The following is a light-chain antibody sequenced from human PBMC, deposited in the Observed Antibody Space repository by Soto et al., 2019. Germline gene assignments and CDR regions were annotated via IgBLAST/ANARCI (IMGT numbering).Light chain of an antibody. CDR1: QSISSY. V-gene: IGKV1-39*01. J-gene: IGKJ4*01. Sequence: IQMTQYPSSLSASVGDRVTITCLASQSISSYLNWYQQKPGKAPKLLIYAASSLQSGVPSRFSGSGSGTDFTLTISSLQPEDFATYYCQQSYSTPLLTFGGGAKVDIK. CDR3: QQSYSTPLLT. CDR2: AAS.